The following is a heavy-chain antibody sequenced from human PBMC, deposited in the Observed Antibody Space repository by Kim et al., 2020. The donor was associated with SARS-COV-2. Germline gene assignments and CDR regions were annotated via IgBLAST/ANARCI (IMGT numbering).Heavy chain of an antibody. J-gene: IGHJ4*02. D-gene: IGHD3-22*01. Sequence: GGSLRLSCAASGFTFSSYAMSWVRQAPGKGLEWVSAISGSGGSTYYADSVKGRFTISRDNSKNTLYLQMNSLRAEDTAVYYCAGITMIVVPGLAGDYWGQGTLVTVSS. CDR2: ISGSGGST. CDR3: AGITMIVVPGLAGDY. V-gene: IGHV3-23*01. CDR1: GFTFSSYA.